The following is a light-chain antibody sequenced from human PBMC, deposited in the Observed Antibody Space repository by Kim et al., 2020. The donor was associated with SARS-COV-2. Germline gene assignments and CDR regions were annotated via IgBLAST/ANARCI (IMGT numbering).Light chain of an antibody. CDR3: SSYIRGNTKYV. CDR2: EVD. V-gene: IGLV2-14*01. J-gene: IGLJ1*01. CDR1: SSDVGGYKY. Sequence: QSNTSGCTGTSSDVGGYKYVYWYQQQPGVARKVVIYEVDNRPAGVSIRFSGSKSGNTAALTISGLQAEDEADYYCSSYIRGNTKYVFGARTKVSVL.